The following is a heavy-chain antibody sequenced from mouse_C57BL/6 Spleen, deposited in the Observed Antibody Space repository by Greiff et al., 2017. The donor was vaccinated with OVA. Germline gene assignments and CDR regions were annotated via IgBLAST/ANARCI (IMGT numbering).Heavy chain of an antibody. CDR3: ARSDDYDFFAY. D-gene: IGHD2-4*01. CDR1: GFNIKTTY. J-gene: IGHJ3*01. CDR2: IDPANGNT. V-gene: IGHV14-3*01. Sequence: VQLQQSVAELVRPGASVKLSCTASGFNIKTTYMHWVKQRPEQGLEWIGRIDPANGNTKYAPKFQGKATITADTSSNTAYLQLSSLTSEDTAIYYCARSDDYDFFAYWGQGTLVTVSA.